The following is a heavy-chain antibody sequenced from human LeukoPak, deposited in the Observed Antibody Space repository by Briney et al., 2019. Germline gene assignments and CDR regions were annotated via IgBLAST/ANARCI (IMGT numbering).Heavy chain of an antibody. CDR2: INSDGSTT. Sequence: PGGSLRLSCAASGFTFSTYWMHWVRQAPGKGLVWVSFINSDGSTTSYADSVKGRFTISRDNAKNTLDLQISSLRAEDTAVYYCARDKSYGMDVWGQGTTVTVSS. CDR3: ARDKSYGMDV. V-gene: IGHV3-74*01. J-gene: IGHJ6*02. CDR1: GFTFSTYW.